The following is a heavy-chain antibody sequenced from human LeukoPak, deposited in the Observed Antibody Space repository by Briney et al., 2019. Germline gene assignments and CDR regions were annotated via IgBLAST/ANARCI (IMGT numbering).Heavy chain of an antibody. Sequence: PSETLSLTCTVSGCSISSYYWSWIRQPAGKGLEWIGRIYTSGSTNYNPSLKSRVTMSVDTSKNQFSLKLSSVTAADTAVYYCARTYYYDSSGYGYFQHWGQGTLVTVSS. CDR3: ARTYYYDSSGYGYFQH. CDR2: IYTSGST. V-gene: IGHV4-4*07. CDR1: GCSISSYY. J-gene: IGHJ1*01. D-gene: IGHD3-22*01.